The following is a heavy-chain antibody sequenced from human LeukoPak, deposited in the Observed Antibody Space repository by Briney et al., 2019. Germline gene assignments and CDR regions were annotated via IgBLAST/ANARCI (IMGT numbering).Heavy chain of an antibody. Sequence: SETLSLTCAVSGYSISSGYYWGCFRPPPGKGLEGIGIIYKSGSTYYNPSLKSRVTISVDTSKNQFSLKLSSVTAADTAVYYCARAQVLLWFGELITSPIDYWGQGTLVTVSS. D-gene: IGHD3-10*01. CDR2: IYKSGST. CDR1: GYSISSGYY. CDR3: ARAQVLLWFGELITSPIDY. J-gene: IGHJ4*02. V-gene: IGHV4-38-2*01.